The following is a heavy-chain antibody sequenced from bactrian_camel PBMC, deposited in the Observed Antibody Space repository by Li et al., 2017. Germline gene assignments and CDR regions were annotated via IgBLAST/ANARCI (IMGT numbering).Heavy chain of an antibody. CDR1: GYPNCAIY. Sequence: VQLVESGGGSVQAGGSLRLSSATPGYPNCAIYMTWWRQVPGKEREWVATIDRDGNPTYSPSVKGRFTISQDNAKSTLYLEMNSLKPEDTGMYYCAADRWRTPGPGTQVTVS. D-gene: IGHD1*01. J-gene: IGHJ4*01. CDR2: IDRDGNPT. V-gene: IGHV3S31*01.